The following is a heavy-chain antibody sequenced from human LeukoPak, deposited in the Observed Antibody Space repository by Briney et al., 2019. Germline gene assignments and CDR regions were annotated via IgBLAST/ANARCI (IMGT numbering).Heavy chain of an antibody. CDR1: GFTFSTYW. D-gene: IGHD1-14*01. Sequence: GGSLRLSCAASGFTFSTYWMSWVRQAPGKGLEWVASIKQDGSDKYYVDSVEGRFTISRDNAKNTLYLQMNSLRAEDTAVYYCARERRNYYYYGMDVWGQGTTVTVSS. J-gene: IGHJ6*02. CDR2: IKQDGSDK. V-gene: IGHV3-7*01. CDR3: ARERRNYYYYGMDV.